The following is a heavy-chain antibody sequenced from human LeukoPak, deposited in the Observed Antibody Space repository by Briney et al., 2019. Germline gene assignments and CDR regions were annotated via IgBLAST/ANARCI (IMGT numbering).Heavy chain of an antibody. CDR2: ISWAGGST. V-gene: IGHV3-43D*04. Sequence: GGSLRLSCAASGFTFDDYAMHWVRQAPGKGLEWVSLISWAGGSTYYADSVKGRFTISRDNSKNSLYLQMNILRAEATALYSFAKDRSSGWPHYYYYMDVWDKGTTVTVSS. CDR3: AKDRSSGWPHYYYYMDV. CDR1: GFTFDDYA. D-gene: IGHD6-19*01. J-gene: IGHJ6*03.